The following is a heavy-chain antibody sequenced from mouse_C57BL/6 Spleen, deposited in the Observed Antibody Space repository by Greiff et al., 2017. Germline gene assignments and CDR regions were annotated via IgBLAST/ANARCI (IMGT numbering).Heavy chain of an antibody. CDR2: IYPSDSET. J-gene: IGHJ2*01. Sequence: VQLQQPGAELVRPGSSVKLSCKASGYTFTSYWMDWVKQRPGQGLEWIGNIYPSDSETHYNQKFKDKATLTVDKSSSTAYMQLSSLTSEDSAVYYCARYAGYCDNWGQGTTLTVSS. V-gene: IGHV1-61*01. CDR1: GYTFTSYW. CDR3: ARYAGYCDN.